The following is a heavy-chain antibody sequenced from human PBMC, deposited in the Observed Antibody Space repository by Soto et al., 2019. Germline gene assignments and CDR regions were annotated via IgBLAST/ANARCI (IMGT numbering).Heavy chain of an antibody. CDR2: ISAYNGNT. J-gene: IGHJ6*02. CDR1: GYTFTSYG. V-gene: IGHV1-18*01. CDR3: ARRDTAMVKNYYYYYGMDV. Sequence: ASVKVSCKASGYTFTSYGISWVRQAPGQGLEWMGWISAYNGNTNYAQKFQGRVTMTRDTSTSTVYMELSSLRSEDTAVYYCARRDTAMVKNYYYYYGMDVWGQGTTVTVSS. D-gene: IGHD5-18*01.